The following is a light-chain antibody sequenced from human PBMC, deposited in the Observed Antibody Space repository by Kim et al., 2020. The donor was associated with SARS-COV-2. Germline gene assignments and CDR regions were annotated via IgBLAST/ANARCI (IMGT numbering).Light chain of an antibody. Sequence: EIVMTQSPAILSVSPGKRVTLSCRASQRISSNLAWYQQRPGQAPRLLIYAASTRATGIPARFGGSGSGTEFTLNISSLQSEDFAVYYCQQCDKWPWTFGQGTKVDIK. V-gene: IGKV3-15*01. CDR1: QRISSN. CDR2: AAS. J-gene: IGKJ1*01. CDR3: QQCDKWPWT.